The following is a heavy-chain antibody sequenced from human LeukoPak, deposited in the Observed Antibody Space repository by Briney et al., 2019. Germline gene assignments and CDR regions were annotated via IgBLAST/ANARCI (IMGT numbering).Heavy chain of an antibody. CDR3: ARRYNKNWFDP. J-gene: IGHJ5*02. CDR1: GGSFTGYY. D-gene: IGHD1-14*01. V-gene: IGHV4-34*01. Sequence: SETLSLTCAVYGGSFTGYYWSWIRQPPGKGLEWIGEINHSGSTNYNPSLKSRVTISVDTSKNQFSLKLSSVTAADTAVYYCARRYNKNWFDPWGQGTLVTVSS. CDR2: INHSGST.